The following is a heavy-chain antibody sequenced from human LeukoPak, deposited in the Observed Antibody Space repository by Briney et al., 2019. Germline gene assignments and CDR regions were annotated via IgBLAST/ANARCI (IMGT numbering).Heavy chain of an antibody. CDR2: IYYSGST. V-gene: IGHV4-30-4*01. Sequence: PSQTLPLTCTVSGGSISSGDYYWSWIRQPPGKGLEWIGYIYYSGSTYYNPSLKSRVTISVDTSKNQFSLKLSSVTAADTAVYYCARDGQDYYLDYWGQGTLVTVSS. D-gene: IGHD3-10*01. CDR3: ARDGQDYYLDY. CDR1: GGSISSGDYY. J-gene: IGHJ4*02.